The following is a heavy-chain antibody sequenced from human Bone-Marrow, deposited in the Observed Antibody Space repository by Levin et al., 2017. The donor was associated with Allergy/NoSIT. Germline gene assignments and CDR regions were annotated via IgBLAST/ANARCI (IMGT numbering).Heavy chain of an antibody. Sequence: GESLKISCKGSGYSFTSYWIGWVRQMPGKGLEWMGIIYPGDSDTRYSPSFQGQVTISADKSISTAYLQWSSLKASDTAMYYCARHGSYSSSSQYYYYYMDVWGKGTTVTVSS. CDR3: ARHGSYSSSSQYYYYYMDV. J-gene: IGHJ6*03. CDR1: GYSFTSYW. CDR2: IYPGDSDT. V-gene: IGHV5-51*01. D-gene: IGHD6-6*01.